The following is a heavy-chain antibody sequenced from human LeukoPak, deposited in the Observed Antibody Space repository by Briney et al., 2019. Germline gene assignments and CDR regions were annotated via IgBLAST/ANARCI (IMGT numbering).Heavy chain of an antibody. V-gene: IGHV3-53*01. Sequence: GGSLRLSCAASGFTVSSNYMSWVRQAPGKGLEWVSVIYSGGSTYYADSVKGRFTISRDNSKNTLYLQMNSLRAEDTAVYYCASRSLNYGGKRGEPFDTWGQGTMVSVSS. D-gene: IGHD4-23*01. CDR2: IYSGGST. CDR3: ASRSLNYGGKRGEPFDT. J-gene: IGHJ3*02. CDR1: GFTVSSNY.